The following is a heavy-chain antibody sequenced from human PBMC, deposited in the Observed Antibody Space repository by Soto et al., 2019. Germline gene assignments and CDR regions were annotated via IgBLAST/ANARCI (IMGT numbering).Heavy chain of an antibody. CDR1: GGTFGNTA. V-gene: IGHV1-69*12. D-gene: IGHD3-3*01. Sequence: QVQLVQSGAEVKKPGSSVNVSCKTSGGTFGNTAVTWVRQAPGQGLEWMGGIVPMFGTANYAQKFQGRVTISADESTNTASMELRSLRSDDTAVYYCARDGAPGYNFCCGPLGGGRFDPWGQGTLVTVSS. CDR3: ARDGAPGYNFCCGPLGGGRFDP. CDR2: IVPMFGTA. J-gene: IGHJ5*02.